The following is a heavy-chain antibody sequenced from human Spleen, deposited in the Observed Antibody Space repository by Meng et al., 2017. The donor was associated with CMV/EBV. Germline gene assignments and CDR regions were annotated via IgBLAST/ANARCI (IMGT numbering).Heavy chain of an antibody. CDR3: ARRGPFYNSSPYYFDY. CDR2: IYYSGST. D-gene: IGHD3-22*01. V-gene: IGHV4-39*01. CDR1: SISSASPY. Sequence: SISSASPYWGWIRQAPGKGLEWIGNIYYSGSTYYNPSLKSRVTISVDSSKRLFSLHLNSVTAGDTAVYYCARRGPFYNSSPYYFDYWGQGTLVTVSS. J-gene: IGHJ4*02.